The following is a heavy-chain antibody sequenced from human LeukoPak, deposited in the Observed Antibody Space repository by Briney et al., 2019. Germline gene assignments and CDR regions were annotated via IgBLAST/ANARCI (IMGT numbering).Heavy chain of an antibody. CDR3: AITIFGVVIPS. J-gene: IGHJ5*02. V-gene: IGHV7-4-1*02. CDR1: GYTFTSYA. CDR2: INTNTGNP. Sequence: ASVKVSCKASGYTFTSYAMNWVRQAPGQGLEWMGWINTNTGNPTYAQGFTGRFVFSLDTSVGTAYLQISSLKAEDTAVYYCAITIFGVVIPSWGQGTLVTVSS. D-gene: IGHD3-3*01.